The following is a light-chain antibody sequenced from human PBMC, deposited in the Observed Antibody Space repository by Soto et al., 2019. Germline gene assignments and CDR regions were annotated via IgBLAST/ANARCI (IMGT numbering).Light chain of an antibody. CDR3: QQYGSSPTT. Sequence: EIVLRRARATLSFSPVEKATLSFSSSQSVSSSYLAWYQQKPGQAPRLLIYGASSRATGIPDRFSGSGSGTDFTLTISRLEPEDGAVYYCQQYGSSPTTFGQGTKVDIK. CDR2: GAS. J-gene: IGKJ1*01. CDR1: QSVSSSY. V-gene: IGKV3-20*01.